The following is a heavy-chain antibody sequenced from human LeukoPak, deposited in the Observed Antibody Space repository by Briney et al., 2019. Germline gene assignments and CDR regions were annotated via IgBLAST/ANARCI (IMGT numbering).Heavy chain of an antibody. CDR3: ASGTFDDYGDYDRGDYFEH. CDR2: IYYSGLT. Sequence: SETLSLTCTVSGGSISSSSSCWGWVRQPPGNGPEWIGSIYYSGLTYDNPSLKSRVSMSGDSSKTHFSLKVTSVTAADTAADYGASGTFDDYGDYDRGDYFEHWGQGTLVTVSS. J-gene: IGHJ4*02. V-gene: IGHV4-39*02. CDR1: GGSISSSSSC. D-gene: IGHD4-17*01.